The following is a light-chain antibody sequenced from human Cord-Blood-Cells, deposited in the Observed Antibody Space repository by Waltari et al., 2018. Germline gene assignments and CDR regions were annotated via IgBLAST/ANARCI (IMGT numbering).Light chain of an antibody. CDR2: GAS. CDR1: QSGSSH. Sequence: EIVMTQSPATLSVSQGERAPISCRASQSGSSHLAWYQQKPGQAPRLLIYGASTRATVIPAMFSGSGSGTEFTLTISSLQSEDFAVYYCQQYNNWPPFTFGPGTKVDIK. CDR3: QQYNNWPPFT. V-gene: IGKV3-15*01. J-gene: IGKJ3*01.